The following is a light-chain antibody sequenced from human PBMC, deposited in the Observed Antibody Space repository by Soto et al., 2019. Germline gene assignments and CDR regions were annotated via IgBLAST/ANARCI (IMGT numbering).Light chain of an antibody. Sequence: ALTQPASVSGSPGQSITISCTGTNNLVSWYQQHPGKAPKVVLYEGTKRPSGVSNRFSGSNSGSTASLTISGLQAEDEAHYFCCAYVGARSYVFGPGTKV. CDR3: CAYVGARSYV. CDR1: NNL. V-gene: IGLV2-23*01. CDR2: EGT. J-gene: IGLJ1*01.